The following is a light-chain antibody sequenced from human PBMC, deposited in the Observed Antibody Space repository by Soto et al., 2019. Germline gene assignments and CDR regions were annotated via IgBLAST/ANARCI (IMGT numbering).Light chain of an antibody. CDR3: KQVLKSPPT. V-gene: IGKV2-28*01. Sequence: DIVMTQSPLSLPVTPGEPASISCRSSQSLLHSNGYNYLDWYLQKPGQSPQLLIYLGSNRASGVPHWVCGRGSGTEFTQTISRLEAEHLAVYYCKQVLKSPPTFGQGPKLEIK. J-gene: IGKJ2*01. CDR2: LGS. CDR1: QSLLHSNGYNY.